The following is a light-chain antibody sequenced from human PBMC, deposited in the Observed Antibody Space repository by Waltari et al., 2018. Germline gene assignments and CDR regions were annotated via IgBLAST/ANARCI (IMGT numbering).Light chain of an antibody. V-gene: IGKV3-20*01. J-gene: IGKJ3*01. Sequence: EIVLTQSPGTLSLSPGERATLSCRASQSVSSSYLAWYQQKPGQAPRLRIYGGSSRATGIPDRFSGSGSGTDFTLTISRLEPEDFAVYYCQQYGSSPRFTFGPGTKVDIK. CDR1: QSVSSSY. CDR2: GGS. CDR3: QQYGSSPRFT.